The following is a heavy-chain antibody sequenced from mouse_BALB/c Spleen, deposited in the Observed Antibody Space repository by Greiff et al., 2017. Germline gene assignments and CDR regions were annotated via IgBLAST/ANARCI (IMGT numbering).Heavy chain of an antibody. J-gene: IGHJ3*01. Sequence: EVKLVESGGGLVQPGGSLKLSCAASGFTFSSYGMSWVRQTPDKRLELVATINSNGGSTYYPDSVKGRFTISRDNAKNTLYLQMSSLKSEDTAMYYCARGFYYDYPWFAYWGQGTLVTVSA. V-gene: IGHV5-6-3*01. CDR1: GFTFSSYG. CDR3: ARGFYYDYPWFAY. D-gene: IGHD2-4*01. CDR2: INSNGGST.